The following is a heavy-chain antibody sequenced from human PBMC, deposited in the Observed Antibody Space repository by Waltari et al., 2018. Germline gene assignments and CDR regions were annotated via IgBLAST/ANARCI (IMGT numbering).Heavy chain of an antibody. Sequence: QVQLQESGPGLVKPSEDLSLTCTVSGYSISRGYWWGWIRQPPGKGLEWIASLYYSGTIQYNPSLGSRATISADTSKNQFSLRLTSVTAADTAVYYCANNEWGLPVSWGQGTVVTVSS. D-gene: IGHD1-26*01. CDR1: GYSISRGYW. V-gene: IGHV4-38-2*02. CDR2: LYYSGTI. CDR3: ANNEWGLPVS. J-gene: IGHJ5*02.